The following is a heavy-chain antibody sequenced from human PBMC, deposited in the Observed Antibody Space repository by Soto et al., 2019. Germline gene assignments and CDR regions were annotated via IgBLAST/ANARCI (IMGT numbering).Heavy chain of an antibody. J-gene: IGHJ6*02. D-gene: IGHD3-10*01. Sequence: SETLSLTCTVSGGSISSGGYYWSWIRQHPGKGLEWIGYIYYSGSTYYNPSLKSRVTISVDTSKNQFSLKLSSVTAADTAVYYCARVPLKVRGVTTYYYYGMDVWGQGTTVT. V-gene: IGHV4-31*03. CDR2: IYYSGST. CDR3: ARVPLKVRGVTTYYYYGMDV. CDR1: GGSISSGGYY.